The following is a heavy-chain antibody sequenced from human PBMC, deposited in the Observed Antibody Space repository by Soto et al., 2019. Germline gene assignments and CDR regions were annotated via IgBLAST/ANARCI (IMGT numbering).Heavy chain of an antibody. V-gene: IGHV3-23*01. CDR3: AKERRQGSNWFDP. Sequence: PGGSLRLSCAASGFTFSNYPMSWVRQAPGKGLEWVSVISGSGAFYADSVKGRFTISRDHSKNTLYLQMNSLRGDDTAVYYCAKERRQGSNWFDPWGQGTLVTVSS. CDR1: GFTFSNYP. D-gene: IGHD3-10*01. CDR2: ISGSGA. J-gene: IGHJ5*02.